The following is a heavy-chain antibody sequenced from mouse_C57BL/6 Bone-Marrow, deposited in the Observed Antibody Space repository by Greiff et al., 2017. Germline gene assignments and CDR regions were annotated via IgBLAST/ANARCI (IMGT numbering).Heavy chain of an antibody. D-gene: IGHD1-1*01. J-gene: IGHJ4*01. CDR1: GFTFSDYG. V-gene: IGHV5-17*01. CDR2: ISSGSSTI. Sequence: DVQLVESGGGLVKPGGSLKLSCAASGFTFSDYGMHWVRQAPEKGLEWVAYISSGSSTIYYADTVKGRFTISRDNAKNTLFLQMTSLRSEDTAMYYCARPGLRTGYYAMDYWGQGTSVTVSS. CDR3: ARPGLRTGYYAMDY.